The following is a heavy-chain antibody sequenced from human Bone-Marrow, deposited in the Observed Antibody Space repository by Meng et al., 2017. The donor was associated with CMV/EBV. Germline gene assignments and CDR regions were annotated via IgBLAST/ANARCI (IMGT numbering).Heavy chain of an antibody. CDR3: TRDSDGNFDL. CDR1: GFTFSSYA. V-gene: IGHV3-23*01. D-gene: IGHD4-23*01. Sequence: GESLKISCAASGFTFSSYAMSWVRQAPGKGLEWVSVISGSGGSTYYADSVKGRFTISRDNSKNTLYLQMNSLRAEDTAVYYCTRDSDGNFDLWGQGTPVTVSS. CDR2: ISGSGGST. J-gene: IGHJ5*02.